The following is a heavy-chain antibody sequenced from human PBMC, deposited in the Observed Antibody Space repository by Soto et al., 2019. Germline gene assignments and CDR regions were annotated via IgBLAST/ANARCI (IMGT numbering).Heavy chain of an antibody. CDR2: INPNGGST. CDR1: GYPFTDYF. D-gene: IGHD4-17*01. Sequence: RASVKVSCKASGYPFTDYFLHWVRQAPGQGPEWMGWINPNGGSTKSTQAFRGRVTMTRDTSISTAYMEMTRLSSDDTAVYYCARGSGYGNYDYWGHGTLVTVSS. V-gene: IGHV1-2*02. CDR3: ARGSGYGNYDY. J-gene: IGHJ4*01.